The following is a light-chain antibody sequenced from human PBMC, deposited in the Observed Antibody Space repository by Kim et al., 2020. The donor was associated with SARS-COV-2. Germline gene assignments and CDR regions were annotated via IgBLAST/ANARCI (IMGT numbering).Light chain of an antibody. CDR3: QQRFT. J-gene: IGKJ3*01. CDR2: DAS. CDR1: QSISSY. Sequence: EIVLTQSPAILSLSPGERATLSCRASQSISSYLAWYQQKPGQAPRLLIYDASNRATGIAARFSGSGSGTDFTLTISSLEPEEFAVYYCQQRFTFGPGTKVDIK. V-gene: IGKV3-11*01.